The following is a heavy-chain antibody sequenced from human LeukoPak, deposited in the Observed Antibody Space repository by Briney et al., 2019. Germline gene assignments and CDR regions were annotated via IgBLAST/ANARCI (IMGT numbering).Heavy chain of an antibody. V-gene: IGHV3-23*01. J-gene: IGHJ4*02. CDR1: GFTFSSYA. Sequence: GGSLRLSCAASGFTFSSYAMSWVRQAPGKGLEWVSAISGSGGSTYYADSVKGRFTISRDNTKNTLYLQMNSLRAEDTAVYYCAKGSSDYDYVWGSYRPPPSDYWGQGTLVTVSS. D-gene: IGHD3-16*02. CDR2: ISGSGGST. CDR3: AKGSSDYDYVWGSYRPPPSDY.